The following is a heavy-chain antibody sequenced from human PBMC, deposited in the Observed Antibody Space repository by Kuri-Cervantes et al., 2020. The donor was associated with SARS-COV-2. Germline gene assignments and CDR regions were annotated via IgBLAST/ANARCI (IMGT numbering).Heavy chain of an antibody. V-gene: IGHV1-58*02. D-gene: IGHD3-22*01. CDR1: GFTFTSSA. J-gene: IGHJ4*02. Sequence: SVKVSCKASGFTFTSSAMQWVRQARGQRLECIGWIVVGSGNTNYAQKFQERVTITRDMSTSTAYMELSSLRSEDPAVYYCARVRGYDSSGYFGSWGQGTLVTVSS. CDR2: IVVGSGNT. CDR3: ARVRGYDSSGYFGS.